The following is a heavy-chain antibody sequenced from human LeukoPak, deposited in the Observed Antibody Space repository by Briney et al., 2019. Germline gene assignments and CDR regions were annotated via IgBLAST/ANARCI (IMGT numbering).Heavy chain of an antibody. D-gene: IGHD3-22*01. J-gene: IGHJ4*02. CDR2: INSDGSNT. V-gene: IGHV3-74*01. Sequence: GGSLRLSCAASGFASSSYWMHWVRQVPGEGLVWVSGINSDGSNTRYGDSVKGRVTISRDNAKNTLYLQMNSLRAEDTALYYCATLITKTTPFDYWGQGSLVTVSS. CDR1: GFASSSYW. CDR3: ATLITKTTPFDY.